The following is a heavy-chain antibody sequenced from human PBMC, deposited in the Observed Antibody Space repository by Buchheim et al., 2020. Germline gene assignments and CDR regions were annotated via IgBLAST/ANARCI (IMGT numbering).Heavy chain of an antibody. CDR1: GGSISSGGYS. V-gene: IGHV4-30-4*07. D-gene: IGHD3-22*01. CDR3: ARESTYYYDSSGYLTYFDY. Sequence: QVQLQESGPGLVKPSQTLSLTCAVSGGSISSGGYSWSWIRQPPGKGLEWIGYIYYSGSTYYNPSLKSRVTISVDTSKNQFSLKLSSVTAADTAVYYCARESTYYYDSSGYLTYFDYWGQGTL. J-gene: IGHJ4*02. CDR2: IYYSGST.